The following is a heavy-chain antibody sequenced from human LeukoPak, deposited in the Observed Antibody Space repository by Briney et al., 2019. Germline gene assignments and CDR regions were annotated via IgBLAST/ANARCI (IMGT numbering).Heavy chain of an antibody. CDR1: GVSISSFY. Sequence: PSETLSLTCTVSGVSISSFYWSWIRQAPGKGLEWVGYIYYSGSTNYNPSLESRFTISVDTSKNRFSRDLASVSAGDTAVYYCARHGVYGDRADYWGQGTLVTVSS. J-gene: IGHJ4*02. CDR2: IYYSGST. D-gene: IGHD4-17*01. V-gene: IGHV4-59*08. CDR3: ARHGVYGDRADY.